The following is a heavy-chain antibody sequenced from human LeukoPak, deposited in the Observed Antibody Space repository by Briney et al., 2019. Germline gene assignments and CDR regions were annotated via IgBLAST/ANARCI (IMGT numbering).Heavy chain of an antibody. CDR3: ARTMVREYYYYYYMDV. V-gene: IGHV1-2*02. Sequence: ASVKVSCKASGYTFTGYYMHWVRQAPGQGLEWMGWINPNSGGTNYAQKFQGRVTMTRNTSISTAYMELSSLRSEDTAVYYCARTMVREYYYYYYMDVWGKGTTVTISS. J-gene: IGHJ6*03. CDR1: GYTFTGYY. D-gene: IGHD3-10*01. CDR2: INPNSGGT.